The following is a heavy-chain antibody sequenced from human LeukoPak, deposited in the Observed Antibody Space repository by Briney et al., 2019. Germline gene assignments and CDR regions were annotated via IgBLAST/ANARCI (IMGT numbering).Heavy chain of an antibody. CDR2: IIPILGIA. CDR3: ARAEGLAAAGYY. CDR1: GYTFTSYG. Sequence: SVKVSCKASGYTFTSYGISWVRQAPGQGLEWMGRIIPILGIANYAQKFQGRVTITADKSTSTAYMELSSLRSEDTAVYYCARAEGLAAAGYYWGQGTLVTVSS. J-gene: IGHJ4*02. D-gene: IGHD6-13*01. V-gene: IGHV1-69*04.